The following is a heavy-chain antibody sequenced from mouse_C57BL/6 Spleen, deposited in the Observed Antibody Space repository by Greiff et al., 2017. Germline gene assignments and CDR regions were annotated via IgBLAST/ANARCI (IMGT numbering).Heavy chain of an antibody. Sequence: VKLQESGAELVKPGASVKISCKASGYAFSSYWMNWVKQRPGKGLEWIGQIYPGDGDTNYNGKFKGKATLTADKSSSTAYMQLSSLTSEDSAVYFRARGYYGSSSDYAMDYWGQGTSVTVSS. CDR3: ARGYYGSSSDYAMDY. V-gene: IGHV1-80*01. CDR2: IYPGDGDT. CDR1: GYAFSSYW. J-gene: IGHJ4*01. D-gene: IGHD1-1*01.